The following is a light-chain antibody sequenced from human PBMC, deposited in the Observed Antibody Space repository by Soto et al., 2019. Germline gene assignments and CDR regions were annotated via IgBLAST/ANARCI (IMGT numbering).Light chain of an antibody. CDR3: MQNVQLPWT. J-gene: IGKJ1*01. CDR2: EVS. V-gene: IGKV2D-29*01. CDR1: QSLLHSDGKTY. Sequence: DIVMTQTPLSLSVTPAHPASISCKSSQSLLHSDGKTYFYWYLQKPGQPPQLLIYEVSNRFSGVSDRSSGSVSGRSFTLKISRVEAEDVGVYHCMQNVQLPWTFGQGTKVEIK.